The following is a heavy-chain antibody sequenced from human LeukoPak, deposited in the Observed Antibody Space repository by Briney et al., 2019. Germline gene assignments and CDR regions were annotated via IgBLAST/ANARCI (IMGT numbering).Heavy chain of an antibody. CDR3: ARGGFGELFAPLDY. V-gene: IGHV1-8*03. J-gene: IGHJ4*02. CDR1: GYTFTSYD. Sequence: ASVKVSCKASGYTFTSYDINWVRQATGQGLEWMGWMSPNTDNAVYTQKFQGRVTITRNTSISTAYMELSSLRSEDTAVYYCARGGFGELFAPLDYWGQGTLVTVSS. D-gene: IGHD3-10*01. CDR2: MSPNTDNA.